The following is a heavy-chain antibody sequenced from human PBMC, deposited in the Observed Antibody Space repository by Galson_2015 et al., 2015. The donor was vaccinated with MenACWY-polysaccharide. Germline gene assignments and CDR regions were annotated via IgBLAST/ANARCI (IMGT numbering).Heavy chain of an antibody. J-gene: IGHJ3*01. CDR2: MWPDESDI. V-gene: IGHV5-51*01. D-gene: IGHD3-22*01. Sequence: QSGAEVKKPGDSLKISCKGSGYNFKTHWIARLRQMPGKGLEWMAIMWPDESDIRYRPSLQGQFTISADASVNTAYLQWSSLSASDTAIYYCARGPSSGYYFLGFDVWGQGTRVIVSS. CDR3: ARGPSSGYYFLGFDV. CDR1: GYNFKTHW.